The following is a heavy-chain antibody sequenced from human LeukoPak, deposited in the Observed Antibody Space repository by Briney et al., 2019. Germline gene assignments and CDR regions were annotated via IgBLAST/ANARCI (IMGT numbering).Heavy chain of an antibody. CDR3: ARADYSSGLQYYYYYYMDV. V-gene: IGHV1-8*01. CDR1: GYTFTSYD. CDR2: MNPNSGNT. D-gene: IGHD6-19*01. J-gene: IGHJ6*03. Sequence: ASVKVSCKASGYTFTSYDINWVRQATGQGLEWMGWMNPNSGNTGYAQKFQGRVTMTRNTSISTAYMELSSLRSEDTAVYYCARADYSSGLQYYYYYYMDVWGKGTTVTVSS.